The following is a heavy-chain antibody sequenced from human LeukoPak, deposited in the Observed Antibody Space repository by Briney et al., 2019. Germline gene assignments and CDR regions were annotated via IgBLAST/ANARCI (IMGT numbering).Heavy chain of an antibody. Sequence: SETLSLTCAVYGGSFSGYYWSWIRQPPGKGLEWIGEINHSGSTNYNPSLKSRVTISVDTSKNQFSLKLSSVTAADTAVYYCARRYSSSSYDYWGQGTLVTVSS. V-gene: IGHV4-34*01. D-gene: IGHD6-6*01. CDR3: ARRYSSSSYDY. CDR1: GGSFSGYY. J-gene: IGHJ4*02. CDR2: INHSGST.